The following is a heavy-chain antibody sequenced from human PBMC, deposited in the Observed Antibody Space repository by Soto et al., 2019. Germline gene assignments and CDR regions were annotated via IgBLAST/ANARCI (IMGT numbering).Heavy chain of an antibody. Sequence: QLQLQESGPGVVKSSETLSLTCTVSGGSISSSSYYWAWIRSPPGTGLEWIGSFDSSGGTYYDTSIKSRVTICGYTSDNEISLSPSSVTAADTAVYYWARQVVDGTVTGTGSFDYWGQGTLVTVSS. CDR2: FDSSGGT. D-gene: IGHD3-10*01. V-gene: IGHV4-39*01. J-gene: IGHJ4*02. CDR1: GGSISSSSYY. CDR3: ARQVVDGTVTGTGSFDY.